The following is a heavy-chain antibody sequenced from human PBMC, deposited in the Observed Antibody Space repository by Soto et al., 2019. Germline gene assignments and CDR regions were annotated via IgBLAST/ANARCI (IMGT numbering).Heavy chain of an antibody. V-gene: IGHV3-21*01. CDR3: ARVAYRSSGWYSAV. CDR2: ISSSSSYI. D-gene: IGHD6-19*01. J-gene: IGHJ6*02. Sequence: GGSMRLCCAACGFTVSSYSVNWVRQAPGKGLEWVSSISSSSSYIYYADSVKGRFTISRDNAKNSLYLQMNSLRAEDTAVYYCARVAYRSSGWYSAVWVQGTTVTVSS. CDR1: GFTVSSYS.